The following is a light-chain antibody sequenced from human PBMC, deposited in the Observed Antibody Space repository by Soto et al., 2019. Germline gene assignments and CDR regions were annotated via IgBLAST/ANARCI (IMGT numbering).Light chain of an antibody. J-gene: IGLJ1*01. CDR3: SSYAGSNNV. V-gene: IGLV2-8*01. CDR2: EVT. CDR1: SSDVGGYNY. Sequence: QSVLTQPPSASGSPGQSVTISCTGTSSDVGGYNYVSWYQQHPGKAPKLMIYEVTKRPSVVPDRFSGSKSGNTASLTVSGIQAEDEADYYCSSYAGSNNVFGTGTKLTVL.